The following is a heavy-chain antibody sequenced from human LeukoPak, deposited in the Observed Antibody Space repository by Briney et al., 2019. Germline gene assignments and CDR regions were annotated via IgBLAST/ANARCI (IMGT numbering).Heavy chain of an antibody. CDR1: RFTFSSYS. J-gene: IGHJ4*02. CDR3: ARGPGGVEWLLED. Sequence: GGSLRLSCAASRFTFSSYSMNWVRQAPGKGLEWVSYISSSSSTIYYADSVKGRFTISRDNAKNSLYLQMNSLRAEDTAVYYCARGPGGVEWLLEDWGQGTLVTVSS. CDR2: ISSSSSTI. D-gene: IGHD3-3*01. V-gene: IGHV3-48*04.